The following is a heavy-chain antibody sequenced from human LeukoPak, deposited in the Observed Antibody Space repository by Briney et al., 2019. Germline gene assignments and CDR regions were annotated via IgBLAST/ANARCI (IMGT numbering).Heavy chain of an antibody. J-gene: IGHJ4*02. CDR2: ISTSGGST. D-gene: IGHD3-22*01. Sequence: GGSLRLSCAASGFTFSSYAMSWVRQAPGKGLEWVSGISTSGGSTSYADSVKGRFTISRDNPRNTLHMQMSSLRAEDTAVYYCAIMHRYYDGSGYWVQWGQGTLVTVSS. CDR1: GFTFSSYA. CDR3: AIMHRYYDGSGYWVQ. V-gene: IGHV3-23*01.